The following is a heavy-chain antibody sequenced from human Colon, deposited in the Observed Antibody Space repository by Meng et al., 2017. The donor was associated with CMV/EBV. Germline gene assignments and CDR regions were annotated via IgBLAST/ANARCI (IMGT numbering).Heavy chain of an antibody. CDR3: ARDHYSNFDY. J-gene: IGHJ4*02. Sequence: LSCAASGFTFSNYWMHWVRQVPGKGLLWVSRIHSDGSSTGYADSVKGRFTISRDNAKNTLYLQMNSLRAEDTAVYYCARDHYSNFDYWGQGTLVTVSS. V-gene: IGHV3-74*01. CDR1: GFTFSNYW. D-gene: IGHD4-11*01. CDR2: IHSDGSST.